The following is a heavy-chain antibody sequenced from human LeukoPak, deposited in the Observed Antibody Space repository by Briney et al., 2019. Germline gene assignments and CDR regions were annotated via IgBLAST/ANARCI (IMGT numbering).Heavy chain of an antibody. Sequence: PSETLSLTCAVYGGSFSGYYWSWIRQPPGNGLEWIGEINHSGSTNYNPSLKSRVTISVDTSKNQFSLKLNSVTAADTAVYYCARGRSWSYYFDYWGQGTLVTVSS. CDR3: ARGRSWSYYFDY. CDR1: GGSFSGYY. J-gene: IGHJ4*02. CDR2: INHSGST. D-gene: IGHD6-13*01. V-gene: IGHV4-34*01.